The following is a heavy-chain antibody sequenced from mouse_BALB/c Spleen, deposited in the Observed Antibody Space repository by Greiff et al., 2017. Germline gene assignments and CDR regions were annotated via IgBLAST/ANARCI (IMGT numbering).Heavy chain of an antibody. CDR3: AIYYDYDGFAY. Sequence: DVQLQESGGGLVKPGGSLKLSCAASGFTFSSYAMSWVRQTPEKRLEWVASISSGGSTYYPDSVKGRFTISRDNARNILYLQMSSLRSEDTAMYYCAIYYDYDGFAYWGQGTLVTVSA. CDR1: GFTFSSYA. D-gene: IGHD2-4*01. V-gene: IGHV5-6-5*01. J-gene: IGHJ3*01. CDR2: ISSGGST.